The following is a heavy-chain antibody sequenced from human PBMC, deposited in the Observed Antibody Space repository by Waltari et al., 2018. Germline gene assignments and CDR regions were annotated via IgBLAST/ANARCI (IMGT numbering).Heavy chain of an antibody. V-gene: IGHV4-59*11. CDR1: GGSISSHY. J-gene: IGHJ4*02. D-gene: IGHD1-1*01. CDR2: IYYSGST. Sequence: QVQLQESAPGLVKPSETLSLTCTVSGGSISSHYWSWIRQPPGKGLEWIGYIYYSGSTNYNPSLKSRVTISVDTSKNQFSLKLSSVTAADTAVYYCAREPLLTGTLDYWGQGTLVTVSS. CDR3: AREPLLTGTLDY.